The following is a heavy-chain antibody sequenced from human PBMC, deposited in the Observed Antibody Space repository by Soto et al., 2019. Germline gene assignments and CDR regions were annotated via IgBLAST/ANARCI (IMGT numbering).Heavy chain of an antibody. Sequence: GASVKVSCKASGYTFTSYGISWVRQAPGQGLEWMGWISAYNGNTNYAQKLQGRVTMTTDTSTDTAYMELRSLRSEDTAVYYCATDSDTNYYGSGSYGMDVWGQGTTVTVSS. CDR3: ATDSDTNYYGSGSYGMDV. CDR2: ISAYNGNT. V-gene: IGHV1-18*01. D-gene: IGHD3-10*01. J-gene: IGHJ6*02. CDR1: GYTFTSYG.